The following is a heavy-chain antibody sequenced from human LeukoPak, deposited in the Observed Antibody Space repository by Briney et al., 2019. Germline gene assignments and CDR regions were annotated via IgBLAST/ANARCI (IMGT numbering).Heavy chain of an antibody. Sequence: SETLSLTCSVSGGSISSLYWSWLRQPPGKGLEWIGYIYYTGSTNYNPSLKSRVTMFVDMSKNQFSLTLSSVTAADTAVYYCARHRAYSSSSPFDYWGQGTLVTVSS. CDR1: GGSISSLY. D-gene: IGHD6-6*01. CDR2: IYYTGST. CDR3: ARHRAYSSSSPFDY. V-gene: IGHV4-59*08. J-gene: IGHJ4*02.